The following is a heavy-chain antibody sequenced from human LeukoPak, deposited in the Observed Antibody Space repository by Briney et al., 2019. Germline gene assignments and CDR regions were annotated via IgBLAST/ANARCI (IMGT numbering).Heavy chain of an antibody. D-gene: IGHD5-18*01. Sequence: SETLSLTCTVPGGSLSSYYWTWIRQPPGKGLEWIGYVSYSGTTKYNPSLKSRVTMSVDMSKDRLALRLTSVTAADTAVYYCARSGYSYDSAVYWNFDLWGRGTLVTVSS. CDR3: ARSGYSYDSAVYWNFDL. J-gene: IGHJ2*01. CDR2: VSYSGTT. CDR1: GGSLSSYY. V-gene: IGHV4-59*01.